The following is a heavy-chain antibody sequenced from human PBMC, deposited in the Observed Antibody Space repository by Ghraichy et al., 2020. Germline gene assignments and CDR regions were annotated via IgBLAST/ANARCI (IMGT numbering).Heavy chain of an antibody. Sequence: SETLSLSCTVSGASINTNHWNWVRQPPGKGLEWIAYIFDDGSTTYNPSLESRVSISLDMSKNQFSLKLSSVTAADTAVYFCARSLSGLDSGDYWGPGTLVTVSS. CDR2: IFDDGST. D-gene: IGHD3/OR15-3a*01. J-gene: IGHJ4*02. V-gene: IGHV4-59*01. CDR1: GASINTNH. CDR3: ARSLSGLDSGDY.